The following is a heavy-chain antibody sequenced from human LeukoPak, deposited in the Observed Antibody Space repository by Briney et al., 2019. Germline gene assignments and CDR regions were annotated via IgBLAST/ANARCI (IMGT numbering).Heavy chain of an antibody. CDR3: AKELRGATRAFDY. V-gene: IGHV3-30*02. CDR1: GFTFRSYE. J-gene: IGHJ4*02. Sequence: PGGFLRLSCAASGFTFRSYEMNWVRQAPGKGLEWVAFIRYDGSNKYHADSVKGRFTISRDNSKNTLYLQMNSLRAEDTAVYYCAKELRGATRAFDYWGQGTLVTVSS. D-gene: IGHD1-26*01. CDR2: IRYDGSNK.